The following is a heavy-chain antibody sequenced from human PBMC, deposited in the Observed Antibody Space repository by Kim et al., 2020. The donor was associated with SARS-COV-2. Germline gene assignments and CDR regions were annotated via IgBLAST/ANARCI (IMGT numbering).Heavy chain of an antibody. CDR2: INSDGSTT. J-gene: IGHJ2*01. Sequence: GGSLRLSCAASGLTFSNYWMHWVRQAPGKGLVWVSRINSDGSTTSYADAVKGRFTISRDDAKNTLYLQMNSLRAEDTAVYYCARRYGVSPYWYFDLWGRGALVTVSS. CDR3: ARRYGVSPYWYFDL. CDR1: GLTFSNYW. D-gene: IGHD4-17*01. V-gene: IGHV3-74*01.